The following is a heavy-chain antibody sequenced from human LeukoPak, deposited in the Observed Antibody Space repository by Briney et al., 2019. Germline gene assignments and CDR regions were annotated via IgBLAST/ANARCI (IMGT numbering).Heavy chain of an antibody. D-gene: IGHD6-19*01. CDR3: ARAPIAVARPFDY. CDR2: ISYDGSNK. V-gene: IGHV3-30-3*01. CDR1: GFTFSSYA. J-gene: IGHJ4*02. Sequence: PGRSLRLSCAASGFTFSSYAMHWVRQAPGKGLEWVAVISYDGSNKYYADSVKGRFTISRDNSKNTLYLQMNSLRAGDTAVYYCARAPIAVARPFDYWGQGTLVTVSS.